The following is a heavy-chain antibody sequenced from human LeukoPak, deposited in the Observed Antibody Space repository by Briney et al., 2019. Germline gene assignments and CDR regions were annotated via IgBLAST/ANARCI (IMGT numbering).Heavy chain of an antibody. D-gene: IGHD6-19*01. CDR2: ISGSGGST. CDR1: GFTFSSYA. Sequence: PGGSLRLTCAASGFTFSSYAMSWVRQAPGKGLEWVSAISGSGGSTYYAESVKGRFTISRDNSKNTLYLQMNSLRAEDTAVYYCAKAGGLRVYSGWSQSGYWGQGTLVTVSS. J-gene: IGHJ4*02. CDR3: AKAGGLRVYSGWSQSGY. V-gene: IGHV3-23*01.